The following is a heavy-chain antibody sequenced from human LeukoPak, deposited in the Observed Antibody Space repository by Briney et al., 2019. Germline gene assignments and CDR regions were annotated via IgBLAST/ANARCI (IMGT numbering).Heavy chain of an antibody. D-gene: IGHD6-19*01. V-gene: IGHV3-53*01. Sequence: PGGSLRLSCAASGFTVSSNYMSWVRQPAGKGLEWVSVLYSGGATFYADSVKGRFTISRDTSKNTLYLQMNDLRAGDTAVYYCTKLKGWYGEGFFDYWGQGTLVTVSS. J-gene: IGHJ4*02. CDR3: TKLKGWYGEGFFDY. CDR2: LYSGGAT. CDR1: GFTVSSNY.